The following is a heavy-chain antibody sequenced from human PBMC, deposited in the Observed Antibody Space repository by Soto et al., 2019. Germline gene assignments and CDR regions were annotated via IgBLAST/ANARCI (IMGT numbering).Heavy chain of an antibody. V-gene: IGHV3-74*01. CDR3: ARGSGRRDGYNRRFDP. Sequence: EVQLVESGGTLVQPGGSLRLSCAASAFSFSTSWMHWVRQAPGEGLVWVSRINPDGRTINYADSVKGRFTISRDNAKNTLYLQMNILRVEDTAVYFCARGSGRRDGYNRRFDPWGQGTLVTVSS. CDR2: INPDGRTI. CDR1: AFSFSTSW. D-gene: IGHD5-12*01. J-gene: IGHJ5*02.